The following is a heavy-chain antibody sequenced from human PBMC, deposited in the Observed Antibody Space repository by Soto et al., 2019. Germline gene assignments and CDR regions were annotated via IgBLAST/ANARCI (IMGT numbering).Heavy chain of an antibody. J-gene: IGHJ4*02. Sequence: SETLSLTCTVSGGSISRYFWGWIRQPPGKGLELIGYIYYTGSTNYHPSLKNRVTISVDTSKNQFSLKLSPVTAADTAVFYCARLPKGSTGWYSHFDYWGQGTLVTVSS. D-gene: IGHD6-19*01. CDR2: IYYTGST. CDR1: GGSISRYF. V-gene: IGHV4-59*08. CDR3: ARLPKGSTGWYSHFDY.